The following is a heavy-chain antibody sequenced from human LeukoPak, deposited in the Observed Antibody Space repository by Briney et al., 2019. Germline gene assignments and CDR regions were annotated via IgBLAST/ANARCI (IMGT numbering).Heavy chain of an antibody. J-gene: IGHJ4*02. V-gene: IGHV3-23*01. CDR3: AKDQGYCSGGSCYSGIDY. CDR2: ISYSADNT. D-gene: IGHD2-15*01. Sequence: GGSLRLSCEASGFTFSSYAMTWVRQAPGKGLEWVSAISYSADNTYYADSVKGRFTISRDNSKNTLYLQMNSLRAEDTAVYYCAKDQGYCSGGSCYSGIDYWGQGTLVTVSS. CDR1: GFTFSSYA.